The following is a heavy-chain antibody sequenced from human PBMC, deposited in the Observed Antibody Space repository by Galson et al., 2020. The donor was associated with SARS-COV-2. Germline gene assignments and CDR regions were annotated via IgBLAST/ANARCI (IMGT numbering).Heavy chain of an antibody. D-gene: IGHD1-26*01. Sequence: KISCKASGYTFTSYGISWVRQAPGQGLEWIGWISGYSGSTNYAQRFQGRVTMTRDTSTNIAYMELRSLRSDDTAVYYCAREGGYDNGMDVWGQGTTVTVSS. J-gene: IGHJ6*02. V-gene: IGHV1-18*04. CDR1: GYTFTSYG. CDR3: AREGGYDNGMDV. CDR2: ISGYSGST.